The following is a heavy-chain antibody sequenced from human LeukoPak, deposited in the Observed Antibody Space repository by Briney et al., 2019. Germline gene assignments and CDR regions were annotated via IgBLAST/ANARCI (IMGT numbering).Heavy chain of an antibody. CDR3: AKDPPGYCSGGSCGNFDY. D-gene: IGHD2-15*01. Sequence: GGSLRLSCAASGFTFSSYAMSWVRQAPGKGLEWASAISGSGGSTYYADSAKGRFTISRDNSKNTLYLQMNSLRAEDTAVYYCAKDPPGYCSGGSCGNFDYWGQGTLVTVSS. CDR2: ISGSGGST. V-gene: IGHV3-23*01. CDR1: GFTFSSYA. J-gene: IGHJ4*02.